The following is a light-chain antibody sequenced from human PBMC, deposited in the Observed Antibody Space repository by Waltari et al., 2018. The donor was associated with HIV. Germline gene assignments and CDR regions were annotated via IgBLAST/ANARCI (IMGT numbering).Light chain of an antibody. Sequence: DIQMTQSPSSVSASVGDRVTITCRASQVISNWLGWYQQKPGKAPKLLIHSAFTLESGVASRFSGSRSGTDYTLTITTLQPEDFATYFCQQSNSSPFTFGPGTKVDMK. CDR1: QVISNW. CDR3: QQSNSSPFT. CDR2: SAF. V-gene: IGKV1-12*02. J-gene: IGKJ3*01.